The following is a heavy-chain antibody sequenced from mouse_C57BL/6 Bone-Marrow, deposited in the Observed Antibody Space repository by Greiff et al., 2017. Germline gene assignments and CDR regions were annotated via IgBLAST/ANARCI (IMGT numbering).Heavy chain of an antibody. V-gene: IGHV1-63*01. CDR2: IYPGGGYT. Sequence: VQLQQSGAELVRPGTSVKMSCKASGYTFTNYWIGWAKQRPGHGLEWIGDIYPGGGYTNYNEKFKGKATLTADKSSSTAYMQFSSLTSEDSAIYYCARATVTTYYASDYWGQGTSVTVSS. J-gene: IGHJ4*01. CDR1: GYTFTNYW. D-gene: IGHD2-2*01. CDR3: ARATVTTYYASDY.